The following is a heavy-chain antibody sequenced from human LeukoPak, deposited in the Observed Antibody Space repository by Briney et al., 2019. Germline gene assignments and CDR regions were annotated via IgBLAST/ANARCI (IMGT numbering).Heavy chain of an antibody. V-gene: IGHV3-48*01. CDR3: AKYWAASSLYYYYYGMDV. D-gene: IGHD2/OR15-2a*01. CDR2: ISSSSSTI. CDR1: GFTFSSYS. J-gene: IGHJ6*02. Sequence: GGSLRLSCAASGFTFSSYSMNWVRQAPGKGLEWVSYISSSSSTIYYADSVKGRFTISRDNSKNTLYLQMNSLRAEDTAVYYCAKYWAASSLYYYYYGMDVWGQGTTVTVSS.